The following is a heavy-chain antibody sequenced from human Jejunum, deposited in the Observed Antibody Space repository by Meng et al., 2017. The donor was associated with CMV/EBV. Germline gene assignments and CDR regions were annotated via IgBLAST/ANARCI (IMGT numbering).Heavy chain of an antibody. Sequence: FSTYEMNWVRQAPGKGLEWISSISSSGDTIYYADSVKGRFTISRDNAKNSLYLQMNSLRAEDTAVYFCARDLRSLVGAFDSWGQGTLVTVSS. CDR3: ARDLRSLVGAFDS. CDR2: ISSSGDTI. V-gene: IGHV3-48*03. D-gene: IGHD1-26*01. CDR1: FSTYE. J-gene: IGHJ4*02.